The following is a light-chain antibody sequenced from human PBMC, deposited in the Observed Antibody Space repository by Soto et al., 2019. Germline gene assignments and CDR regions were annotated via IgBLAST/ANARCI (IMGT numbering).Light chain of an antibody. J-gene: IGKJ1*01. CDR1: QSVRTS. V-gene: IGKV3-20*01. CDR3: QQYGSSGT. Sequence: EVVLTQSPATLSLSPGERATLSCRASQSVRTSLAWYQHKPGQAPRLVIYGASNRATGIPDRFSGSGSGTDFTLTISRLEPEDFAVYYCQQYGSSGTFGQGTKVDI. CDR2: GAS.